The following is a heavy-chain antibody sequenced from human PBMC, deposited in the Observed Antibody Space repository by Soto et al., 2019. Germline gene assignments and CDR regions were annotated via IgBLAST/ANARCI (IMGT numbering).Heavy chain of an antibody. CDR3: ARDSGGAYCGGDCYHPLPDY. J-gene: IGHJ4*02. CDR2: ISAYNGNT. Sequence: GASVKVSCKASGYTFTSYGISWVRQAPGQGLEWMGWISAYNGNTNYAQKLQGRVTMTTDTSTSTAYMGLRSLRSDDTAVYYCARDSGGAYCGGDCYHPLPDYWGQGTLVTVSS. CDR1: GYTFTSYG. D-gene: IGHD2-21*02. V-gene: IGHV1-18*01.